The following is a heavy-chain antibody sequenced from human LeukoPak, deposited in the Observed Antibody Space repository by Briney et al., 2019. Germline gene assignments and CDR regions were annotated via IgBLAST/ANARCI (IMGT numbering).Heavy chain of an antibody. CDR2: ISWDGDGT. Sequence: GESLRLSCSGSGFKLEDFGMNWVRQAPGKGLEWVAGISWDGDGTSYADSMRGRFTISRDNAKKSVYLQMNTLRAGDTALYYCARDRSATWYSLEDWGQGTLVTVS. D-gene: IGHD2-21*02. CDR3: ARDRSATWYSLED. CDR1: GFKLEDFG. J-gene: IGHJ4*02. V-gene: IGHV3-20*04.